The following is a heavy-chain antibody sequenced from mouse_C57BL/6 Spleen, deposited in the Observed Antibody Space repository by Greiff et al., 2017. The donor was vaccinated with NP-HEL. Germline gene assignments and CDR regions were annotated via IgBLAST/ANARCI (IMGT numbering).Heavy chain of an antibody. CDR3: ARDGYYGSSYAMDY. Sequence: QVQLQQSEPELVKPGASVKISCKASGYAFSSSWMNWVKQRPGKGLEWIGRIYPGDGDTNYNGKFKGKATLTADKSSSTAYMQLSSLTSEDSAVYFCARDGYYGSSYAMDYWGQGTSVTVSS. V-gene: IGHV1-82*01. CDR2: IYPGDGDT. CDR1: GYAFSSSW. J-gene: IGHJ4*01. D-gene: IGHD1-1*01.